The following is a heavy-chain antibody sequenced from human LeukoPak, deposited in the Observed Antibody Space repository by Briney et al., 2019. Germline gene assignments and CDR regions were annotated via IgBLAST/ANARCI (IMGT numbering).Heavy chain of an antibody. D-gene: IGHD3-10*01. CDR2: IYSGATT. V-gene: IGHV3-66*01. CDR1: GFSVSRNY. CDR3: ARGGRTDSGSYPYGMDV. J-gene: IGHJ6*02. Sequence: EAEGSLRLSCAASGFSVSRNYLSWVRQAPGKGLEWVSVIYSGATTDYADSVKGRFTISTDSSKNTLYLQMNSLRHEDTSVYYCARGGRTDSGSYPYGMDVWGQGATVIVSS.